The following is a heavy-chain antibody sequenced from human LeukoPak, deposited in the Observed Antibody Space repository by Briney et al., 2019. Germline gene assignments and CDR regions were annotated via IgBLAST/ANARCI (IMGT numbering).Heavy chain of an antibody. CDR3: ARDSIKKDYDSSGPITYDAFDI. D-gene: IGHD3-22*01. V-gene: IGHV6-1*01. J-gene: IGHJ3*02. Sequence: SQTLSLTCAISGDSVSSNSAAWNWIRQSPSRGLEWLGRTYYRSTWYNDYAVSVKSRITINPDTSKKQFSLQLNSVTPEDTAVYYCARDSIKKDYDSSGPITYDAFDIWGQGTMVTVSS. CDR2: TYYRSTWYN. CDR1: GDSVSSNSAA.